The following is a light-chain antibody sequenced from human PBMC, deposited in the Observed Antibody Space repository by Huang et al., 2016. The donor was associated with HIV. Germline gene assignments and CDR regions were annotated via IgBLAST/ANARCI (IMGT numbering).Light chain of an antibody. CDR1: QSVAKH. J-gene: IGKJ1*01. CDR2: SAS. Sequence: EIVMTQSPATLSVSPGERATLSCRASQSVAKHFAWYQQKPGQAPRLLIYSASTRATGIPARFSGSGCGTEFTLTISSLQSEDVAVYYCHHYSNWPPTWTFGQGTKVEIK. CDR3: HHYSNWPPTWT. V-gene: IGKV3-15*01.